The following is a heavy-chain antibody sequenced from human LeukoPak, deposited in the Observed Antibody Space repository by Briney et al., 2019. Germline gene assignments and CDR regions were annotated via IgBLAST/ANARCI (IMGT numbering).Heavy chain of an antibody. V-gene: IGHV4-59*01. Sequence: SETLSLTCTVSGGSISSYYWSWIRQPPGKGLEWIGYIYYSGSTNYNPSLKSRVTISVDTSKNQFSLKLSSVTAADTAVYYCARAGRIAVAGPGVTPYFDYWGQGTLVTVSS. CDR3: ARAGRIAVAGPGVTPYFDY. CDR2: IYYSGST. D-gene: IGHD6-19*01. J-gene: IGHJ4*02. CDR1: GGSISSYY.